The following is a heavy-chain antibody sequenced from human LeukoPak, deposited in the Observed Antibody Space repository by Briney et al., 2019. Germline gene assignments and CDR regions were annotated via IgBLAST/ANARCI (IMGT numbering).Heavy chain of an antibody. V-gene: IGHV4-30-4*01. J-gene: IGHJ5*02. D-gene: IGHD3-10*01. CDR3: ARGKVRGVFDP. CDR2: IYYSGST. CDR1: GGSISSGDYY. Sequence: PSQTLSLTCTVSGGSISSGDYYWRWSRQPPGRGLEWIVYIYYSGSTYYNPSLKSRVTISVATSKNQFSLQLSSVTAADTAVYYCARGKVRGVFDPWGQGTLVTVSS.